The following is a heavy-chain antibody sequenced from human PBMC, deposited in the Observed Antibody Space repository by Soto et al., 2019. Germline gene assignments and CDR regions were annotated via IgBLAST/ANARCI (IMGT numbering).Heavy chain of an antibody. D-gene: IGHD4-17*01. CDR3: TTGRYGDYWYFDL. CDR2: IKSKTDGGTT. CDR1: GFTFSNAW. J-gene: IGHJ2*01. Sequence: GGSLRLSCAASGFTFSNAWMSWVRQAPGKGLEWVGRIKSKTDGGTTDYAAPVKGRFTISRDDSKNTLYLQMNSLKTEDTAVYYCTTGRYGDYWYFDLWGRGTLVTVSS. V-gene: IGHV3-15*01.